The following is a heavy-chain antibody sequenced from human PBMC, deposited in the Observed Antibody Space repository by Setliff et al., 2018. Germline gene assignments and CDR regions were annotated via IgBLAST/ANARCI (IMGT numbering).Heavy chain of an antibody. Sequence: SQTLSLTCAISGDSVSTNGVAWNWIRQSPSRGLEWLGRTFHLSTWNHQYALSVKNRITINPDTSKNQFSLQLKYVIPDDTAVYCCVRGWTWGAGWYLDLWGRGTLVTVSS. CDR3: VRGWTWGAGWYLDL. J-gene: IGHJ2*01. CDR2: TFHLSTWNH. V-gene: IGHV6-1*01. CDR1: GDSVSTNGVA. D-gene: IGHD7-27*01.